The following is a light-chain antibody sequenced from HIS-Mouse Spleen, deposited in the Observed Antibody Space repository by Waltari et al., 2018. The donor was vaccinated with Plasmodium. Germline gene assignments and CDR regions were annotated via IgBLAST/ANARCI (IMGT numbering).Light chain of an antibody. CDR1: DLPKKS. J-gene: IGLJ3*02. CDR3: YSTDSSGNHRV. V-gene: IGLV3-10*01. Sequence: SYELTQPPSVSVSPGQTARLTCSGADLPKKSAYWYQQKSGQAPVLVIYEDSKRPSGIPERFSGSSSGTIATLTISGAQVEDEADYYCYSTDSSGNHRVFGGGTKLTVL. CDR2: EDS.